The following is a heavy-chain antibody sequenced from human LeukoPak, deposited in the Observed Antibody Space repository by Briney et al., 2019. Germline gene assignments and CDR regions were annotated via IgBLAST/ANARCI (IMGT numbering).Heavy chain of an antibody. CDR2: IYHSGST. CDR3: ASGGSIA. J-gene: IGHJ5*02. Sequence: SETLSLTCTVSGGSISSGYYWGWIRQPPGKGLEWIGSIYHSGSTYYNPSLKSRVTISVDTSKNQFSLKLSSVTAADTAVYYCASGGSIAWGQGTLVTVSS. V-gene: IGHV4-38-2*02. D-gene: IGHD6-6*01. CDR1: GGSISSGYY.